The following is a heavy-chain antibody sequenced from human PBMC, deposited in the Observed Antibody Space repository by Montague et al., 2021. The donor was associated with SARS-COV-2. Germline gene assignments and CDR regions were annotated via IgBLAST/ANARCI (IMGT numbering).Heavy chain of an antibody. CDR1: GGSFGDDY. CDR2: IKQSGST. Sequence: SETLSLTCGVYGGSFGDDYWSWIRQPPGKGLEWIGDIKQSGSTNYNPSLKSRVTISVDTSRNQFSLKLTSVTAADTAVYFCARGHPSVSMIVVVFTSASYYFDYWGQGALVTVSS. D-gene: IGHD3-22*01. CDR3: ARGHPSVSMIVVVFTSASYYFDY. J-gene: IGHJ4*02. V-gene: IGHV4-34*01.